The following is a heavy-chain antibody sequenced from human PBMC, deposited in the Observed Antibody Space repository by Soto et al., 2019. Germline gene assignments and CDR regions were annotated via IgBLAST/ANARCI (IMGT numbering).Heavy chain of an antibody. V-gene: IGHV4-59*08. D-gene: IGHD3-10*01. Sequence: SETLSLTCTVSGGSISSYYWSWIRQPPGKGLEWIGDIYYSGSTNYKPSLKSRVTISVDTSKNQFSLELSSVTAADTAVYYCARLLWSRGDWFDPWGQGTLVTVSS. CDR2: IYYSGST. J-gene: IGHJ5*02. CDR1: GGSISSYY. CDR3: ARLLWSRGDWFDP.